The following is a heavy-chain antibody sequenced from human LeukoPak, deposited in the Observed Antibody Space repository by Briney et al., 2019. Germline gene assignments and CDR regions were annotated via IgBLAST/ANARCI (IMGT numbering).Heavy chain of an antibody. D-gene: IGHD6-19*01. CDR2: IYYSGST. V-gene: IGHV4-31*03. Sequence: SETLSLTCTVSGGSISSGGYYWSWSRQHPGKGLEWIGYIYYSGSTYYNPSLKSRVTISVDTSKNQFSLKLSSVTAADTAVYYCAGALTEQWLVGNWGQGTLVTVSS. J-gene: IGHJ4*01. CDR1: GGSISSGGYY. CDR3: AGALTEQWLVGN.